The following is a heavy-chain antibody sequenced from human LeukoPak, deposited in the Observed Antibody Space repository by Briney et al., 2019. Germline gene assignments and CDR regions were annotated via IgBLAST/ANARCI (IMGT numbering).Heavy chain of an antibody. Sequence: GGSLRLFCAASGFTFSSYWMHWVRQAPGKGLVWVSSINSGGSSTTYADSVKGRFTISRDNAKNTLYLQMNSLRAEDTAVYYCARDRGSTFDYWGQGTLVTVSS. V-gene: IGHV3-74*01. J-gene: IGHJ4*02. CDR1: GFTFSSYW. CDR3: ARDRGSTFDY. CDR2: INSGGSST. D-gene: IGHD3-10*01.